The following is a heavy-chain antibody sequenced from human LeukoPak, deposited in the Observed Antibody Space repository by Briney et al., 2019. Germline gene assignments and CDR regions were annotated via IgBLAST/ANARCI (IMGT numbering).Heavy chain of an antibody. D-gene: IGHD4-17*01. V-gene: IGHV4-38-2*02. CDR2: IYHSGST. J-gene: IGHJ4*02. CDR1: GYSISSGYY. CDR3: ARNYGDYEGY. Sequence: KPSETLSLTCTVYGYSISSGYYWGWIRQPPGKGLEWIGSIYHSGSTYYNPSLKSRVTISVDTSKNQFSLTLSSVTAADTAVYYCARNYGDYEGYWGQGTLVTVSS.